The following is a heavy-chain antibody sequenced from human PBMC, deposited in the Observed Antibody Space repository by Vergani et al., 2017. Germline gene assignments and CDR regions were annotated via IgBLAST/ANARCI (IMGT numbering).Heavy chain of an antibody. CDR1: GGSFSGYY. CDR3: ARVDYDILTGYYTFDY. J-gene: IGHJ4*02. V-gene: IGHV4-34*01. CDR2: INHSGST. Sequence: QVQLQQWGAGLLKPSETLSLTCAVYGGSFSGYYWSWIRQPPGKGLEWIGEINHSGSTNYNPSLKSRVTISVDTSKNQFSLKLSSVTAADTAVYYCARVDYDILTGYYTFDYWGQGTLVTVSS. D-gene: IGHD3-9*01.